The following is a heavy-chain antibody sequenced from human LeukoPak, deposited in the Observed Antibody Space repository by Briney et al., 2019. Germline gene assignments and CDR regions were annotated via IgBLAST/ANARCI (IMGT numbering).Heavy chain of an antibody. V-gene: IGHV4-34*01. CDR3: ATKGYYYMDV. CDR2: INHSGGT. J-gene: IGHJ6*03. CDR1: GDFFSGYH. Sequence: SETLSLTCAVQGDFFSGYHCSWIRQPPGKGLEWIGEINHSGGTNYNPSLKSRVTISVDTSKNQFSLKLSSVTAADTAVYYCATKGYYYMDVWGKGTTVTVSS.